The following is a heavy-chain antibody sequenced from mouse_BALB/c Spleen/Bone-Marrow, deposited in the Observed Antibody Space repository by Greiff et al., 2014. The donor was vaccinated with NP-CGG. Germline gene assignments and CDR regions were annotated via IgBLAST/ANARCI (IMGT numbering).Heavy chain of an antibody. Sequence: VQLQQSGAELVKPGASVKLSCKASGYTFTSYWMHWVKQRPGQGLEWIGEIDPSTGRTDYNKKFRSQATLTVDKSSSTAYMHLSSLTSEDSAVYYCARMNGYDYWGQGTTLTVSS. J-gene: IGHJ2*01. CDR1: GYTFTSYW. V-gene: IGHV1S81*02. D-gene: IGHD2-2*01. CDR2: IDPSTGRT. CDR3: ARMNGYDY.